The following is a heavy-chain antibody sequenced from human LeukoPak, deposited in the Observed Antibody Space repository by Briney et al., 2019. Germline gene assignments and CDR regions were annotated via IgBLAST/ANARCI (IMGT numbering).Heavy chain of an antibody. J-gene: IGHJ4*02. V-gene: IGHV4-39*01. CDR2: IYYSGST. Sequence: SETLSVTCTVSGGAISNSELYWGWVRQPPGKGLEWIAMIYYSGSTYSNPSLKSRVTISVDTSKNQFSLKVRSVTAADSAVYFCARLAGHHNNGRFDFWGQGVLVSVSS. CDR1: GGAISNSELY. CDR3: ARLAGHHNNGRFDF. D-gene: IGHD1-1*01.